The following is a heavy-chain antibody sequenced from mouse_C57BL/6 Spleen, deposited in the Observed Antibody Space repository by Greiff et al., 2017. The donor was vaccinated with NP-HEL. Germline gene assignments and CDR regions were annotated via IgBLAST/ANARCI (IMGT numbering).Heavy chain of an antibody. J-gene: IGHJ4*01. Sequence: EVNLVESGGGLVQPGGSLSLSCAASGFTFTDYYMSWVRQPPGKALEWLGFIRNKANGYTKASSASVKGRFTISRDNSQSILYLQLNALRAEDSATYYCARAGTGAMDYWGQGTSVTVSS. V-gene: IGHV7-3*01. CDR1: GFTFTDYY. D-gene: IGHD4-1*01. CDR3: ARAGTGAMDY. CDR2: IRNKANGYTK.